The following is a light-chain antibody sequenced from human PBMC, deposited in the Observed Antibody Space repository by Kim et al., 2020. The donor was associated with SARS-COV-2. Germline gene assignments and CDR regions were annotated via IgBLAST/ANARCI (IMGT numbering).Light chain of an antibody. CDR1: SLRSYY. J-gene: IGLJ3*02. V-gene: IGLV3-19*01. Sequence: SSELTQDPAVSVALGQTVRITCQGDSLRSYYATWYQQKPGQAPIVVIYGKNNRPSGNPDRFSGSSSANTASLTITGTQAGDEADYYCNTRDSNDNVVFGG. CDR3: NTRDSNDNVV. CDR2: GKN.